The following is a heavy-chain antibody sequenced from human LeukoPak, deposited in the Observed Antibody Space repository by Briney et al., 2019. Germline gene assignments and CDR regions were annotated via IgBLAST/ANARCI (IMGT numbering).Heavy chain of an antibody. CDR1: GFTFSNAW. J-gene: IGHJ4*02. CDR2: IKSKIDGGTT. CDR3: TTKSGY. Sequence: PGGSLRLSCAASGFTFSNAWMSWVRQAPGKGLEWVGRIKSKIDGGTTDYAAPVKGRFTISRDDSKNTLYLQMNSLKTEDTAVYYCTTKSGYWGQGTLVTVSS. V-gene: IGHV3-15*01.